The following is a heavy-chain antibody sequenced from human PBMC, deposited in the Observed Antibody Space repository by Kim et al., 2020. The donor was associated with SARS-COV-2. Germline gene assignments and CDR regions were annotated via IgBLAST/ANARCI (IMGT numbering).Heavy chain of an antibody. CDR1: GFTFSSYG. CDR3: ARDGGFGVYDIGTPFD. Sequence: GGSLRLSCAASGFTFSSYGMHWVRQAPGKGLEWVAVIWFDGRNEYYASSVKGRFTISRDNFKNTLYLQMNSLRVEDTGVYYCARDGGFGVYDIGTPFD. J-gene: IGHJ4*01. D-gene: IGHD5-12*01. V-gene: IGHV3-33*01. CDR2: IWFDGRNE.